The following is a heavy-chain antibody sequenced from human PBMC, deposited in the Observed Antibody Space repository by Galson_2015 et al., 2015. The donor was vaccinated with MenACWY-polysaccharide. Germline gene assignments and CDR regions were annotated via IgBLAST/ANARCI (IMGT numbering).Heavy chain of an antibody. CDR1: GLTFENYG. V-gene: IGHV3-23*01. CDR2: DGDGDDT. Sequence: SLRLCCAASGLTFENYGMSWVGQGAGKGLEWVSADGDGDDTHYADYERGRLATSRDNSKNTLYLQINSLRAEDTAVYFCARDGVPFNGVYDWFDPWGKGTLVPVSS. D-gene: IGHD2-8*01. J-gene: IGHJ5*02. CDR3: ARDGVPFNGVYDWFDP.